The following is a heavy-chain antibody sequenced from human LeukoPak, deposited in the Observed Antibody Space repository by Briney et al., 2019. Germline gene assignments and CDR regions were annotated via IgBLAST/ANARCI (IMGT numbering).Heavy chain of an antibody. V-gene: IGHV3-7*01. CDR2: ITQDGSEI. Sequence: GESLRLSCAASGFTFSRFRMSWVRQPPGKGLEWVANITQDGSEIYYVDSVKGRFTVSTDNAKNSLYLQMSSLRAEDTAVYYCASSWGSAIDFWGQGTLVTVSS. CDR1: GFTFSRFR. D-gene: IGHD3-16*01. J-gene: IGHJ4*02. CDR3: ASSWGSAIDF.